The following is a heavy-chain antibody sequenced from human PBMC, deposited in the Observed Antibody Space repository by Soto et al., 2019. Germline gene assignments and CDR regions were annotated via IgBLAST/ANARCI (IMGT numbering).Heavy chain of an antibody. Sequence: SETLSLTCTVSGGSISTYYWIWIRQAPGKGLEWIGYILYSGSTNYNTSLNSRVTMSLDTSKNQFSLKLSSVTTADMAVYYCARGGGTGNWFDPWSQGSLVTVSS. V-gene: IGHV4-59*01. J-gene: IGHJ5*02. D-gene: IGHD7-27*01. CDR3: ARGGGTGNWFDP. CDR2: ILYSGST. CDR1: GGSISTYY.